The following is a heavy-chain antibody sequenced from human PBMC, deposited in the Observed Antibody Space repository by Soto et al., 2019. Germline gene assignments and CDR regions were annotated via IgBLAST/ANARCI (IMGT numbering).Heavy chain of an antibody. J-gene: IGHJ4*02. CDR1: GFTFSSYE. D-gene: IGHD6-13*01. CDR2: ISSSGSTI. V-gene: IGHV3-48*03. Sequence: EVQLVESGGGLVQPGGSLILSCAASGFTFSSYEMNWVRQAPGKGLEWVSYISSSGSTIYYADSVKGRFTISRDNAQNSLYRQKNSLKDEDTAVYYCARGGGTRIAAAGAGYWGQGTLVTVSS. CDR3: ARGGGTRIAAAGAGY.